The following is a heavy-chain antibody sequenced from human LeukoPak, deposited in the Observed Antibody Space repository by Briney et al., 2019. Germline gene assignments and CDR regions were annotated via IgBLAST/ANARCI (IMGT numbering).Heavy chain of an antibody. CDR3: ARQQWLALAY. CDR1: GGSISSYY. V-gene: IGHV4-39*01. CDR2: IYYSGST. D-gene: IGHD6-19*01. J-gene: IGHJ4*02. Sequence: SETLPLTCTVSGGSISSYYWSWIRQPPGKGLEWIGSIYYSGSTYYNPSLKSRVTISVDTSKNQFSLKLSSVTAADTAVYYCARQQWLALAYWGQGTLVTVSS.